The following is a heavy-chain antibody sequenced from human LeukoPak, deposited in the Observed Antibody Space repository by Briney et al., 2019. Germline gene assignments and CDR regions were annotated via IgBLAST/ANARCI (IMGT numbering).Heavy chain of an antibody. CDR1: GFTFSNYS. CDR2: ITGSGGST. J-gene: IGHJ4*02. Sequence: GGSLRLSCVASGFTFSNYSMSWVRQAPGKGLEWVSGITGSGGSTYYADSVRGRFTISRDNSKNTLNLQMNRLRAEDSAVYYCAKSRSLEYSSSSDFWGQGTLVTVSS. CDR3: AKSRSLEYSSSSDF. V-gene: IGHV3-23*01. D-gene: IGHD6-6*01.